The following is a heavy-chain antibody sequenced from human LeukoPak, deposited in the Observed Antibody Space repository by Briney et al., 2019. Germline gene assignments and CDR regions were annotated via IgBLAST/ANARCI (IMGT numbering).Heavy chain of an antibody. V-gene: IGHV3-23*01. CDR2: ISGSGDST. J-gene: IGHJ4*02. CDR3: AKDFGRNLGGPGY. CDR1: GFTFSSYA. D-gene: IGHD3-10*01. Sequence: GGSLRLSCAASGFTFSSYAMSWVRQAPGKGLEWVSAISGSGDSTYYADSVKGRFAISRDDSKSTLYLQMNSLRGEDTAVYYCAKDFGRNLGGPGYWGRGTLVIVSS.